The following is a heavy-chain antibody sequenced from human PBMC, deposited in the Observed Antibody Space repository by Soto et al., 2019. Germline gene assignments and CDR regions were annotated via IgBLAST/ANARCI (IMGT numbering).Heavy chain of an antibody. Sequence: QVQLQESGPGLVKPSQTLSLTCTVSGGSISSGDYYWSWIRQPPGKGLEWIGYFYYSGSSYYKPSLKSRVTISVDTSKNQFSLKLSSVTAADTAVYYCARAQGSGFLVSWGQGTLVTVSS. V-gene: IGHV4-30-4*01. J-gene: IGHJ4*02. CDR3: ARAQGSGFLVS. CDR1: GGSISSGDYY. CDR2: FYYSGSS. D-gene: IGHD3-10*01.